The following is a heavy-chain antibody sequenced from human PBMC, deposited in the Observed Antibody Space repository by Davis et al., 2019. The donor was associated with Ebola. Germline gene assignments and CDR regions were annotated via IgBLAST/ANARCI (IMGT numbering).Heavy chain of an antibody. D-gene: IGHD3-10*01. Sequence: AASVKVSCKASGYTFTSYDINWVRQATGQGLEWMGWMNPNSGNTGYAQKFQGRVTITRDTSASTAYMELSSLTSEDTAVYYCARVRIATLVLDPWGQGTLVTVS. CDR1: GYTFTSYD. CDR2: MNPNSGNT. CDR3: ARVRIATLVLDP. J-gene: IGHJ5*02. V-gene: IGHV1-8*01.